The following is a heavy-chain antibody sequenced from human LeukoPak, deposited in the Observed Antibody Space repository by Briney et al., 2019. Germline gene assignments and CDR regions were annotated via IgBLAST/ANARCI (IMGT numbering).Heavy chain of an antibody. CDR3: ARRQGCSSTSCPPDY. CDR2: IYPADSDT. D-gene: IGHD2-2*01. CDR1: GYSFTTYW. V-gene: IGHV5-51*01. Sequence: GESLKISCRGSGYSFTTYWIGWVRQLPEKGLEWLGIIYPADSDTRYTPSFQGQVTLSADKSINTAYLQWSSLKASDTAMYYCARRQGCSSTSCPPDYWGQGTLVTVSP. J-gene: IGHJ4*02.